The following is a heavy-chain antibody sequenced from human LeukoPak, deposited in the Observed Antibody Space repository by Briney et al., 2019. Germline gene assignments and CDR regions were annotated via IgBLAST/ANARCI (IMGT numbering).Heavy chain of an antibody. J-gene: IGHJ4*02. CDR2: ISYDGDNK. CDR3: AKDSYGSGSFFDY. V-gene: IGHV3-30*18. D-gene: IGHD3-10*01. Sequence: GGSLRLSFAVSGFTFSSYGMHWVRQAPGKGLEWVAVISYDGDNKYYADSVKGRFTISRDNSKNTLYLQMNSLRAEDTAVYYCAKDSYGSGSFFDYWGQGTLVTVSS. CDR1: GFTFSSYG.